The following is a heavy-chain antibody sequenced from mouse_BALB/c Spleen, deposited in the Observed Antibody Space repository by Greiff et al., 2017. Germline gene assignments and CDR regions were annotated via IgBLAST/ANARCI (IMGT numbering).Heavy chain of an antibody. CDR2: ISNGGGST. Sequence: EVQLVESGGGLVQPGGSLRLSCAASGFTFSSYTMSWVRQTPEKRLEWVAYISNGGGSTYYPDTVKGRFTISRDNAKNTLYLQMSSLKSEDTAMYYCARQRDYDGYYAMDYWGQGTSVTVSS. CDR1: GFTFSSYT. V-gene: IGHV5-12-2*01. J-gene: IGHJ4*01. CDR3: ARQRDYDGYYAMDY. D-gene: IGHD2-4*01.